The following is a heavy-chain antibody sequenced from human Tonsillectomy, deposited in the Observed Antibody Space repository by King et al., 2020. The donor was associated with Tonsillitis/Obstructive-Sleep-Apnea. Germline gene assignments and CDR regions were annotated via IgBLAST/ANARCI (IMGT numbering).Heavy chain of an antibody. CDR2: ISYDGSNK. Sequence: VQLVESGGGVVQPGRSLRLSCAASGFIFSSYAIHWVRQAPGKGLEWVAVISYDGSNKYYADSVKGRFTISRDNSKNTLYLQMNSLRAEDTAVYYCARDKMASYYFYDYMDVWGKGTTVTVSS. D-gene: IGHD5-24*01. V-gene: IGHV3-30*04. J-gene: IGHJ6*03. CDR1: GFIFSSYA. CDR3: ARDKMASYYFYDYMDV.